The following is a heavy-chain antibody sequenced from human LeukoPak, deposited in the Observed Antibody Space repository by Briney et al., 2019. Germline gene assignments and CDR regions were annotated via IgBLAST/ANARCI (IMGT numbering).Heavy chain of an antibody. D-gene: IGHD4-17*01. V-gene: IGHV3-23*01. CDR3: TFTLAPYDGEGYYFDY. CDR2: ISGSGGST. Sequence: GGSLRLSCAASGFTFSSYAMSWVRQAPGKGLEWVSAISGSGGSTYYADSVKGRFTISRDNSKNTLYLQMNSLRAEDTAVYYCTFTLAPYDGEGYYFDYWGQGTLVTVSS. CDR1: GFTFSSYA. J-gene: IGHJ4*02.